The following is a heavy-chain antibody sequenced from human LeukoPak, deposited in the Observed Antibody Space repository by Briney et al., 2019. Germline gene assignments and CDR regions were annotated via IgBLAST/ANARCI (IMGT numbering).Heavy chain of an antibody. CDR2: ISGSGGCT. CDR1: GFTFSSYA. Sequence: GGSLRLSCAASGFTFSSYAMSWVRQAPGKGLEWVSAISGSGGCTYYADSVKGRFTISRDNSKNTLYLQMNSLRAEDTAVYYCAKSCSYYYYGMDVWGQGTTVTVSS. J-gene: IGHJ6*02. CDR3: AKSCSYYYYGMDV. D-gene: IGHD3-10*02. V-gene: IGHV3-23*01.